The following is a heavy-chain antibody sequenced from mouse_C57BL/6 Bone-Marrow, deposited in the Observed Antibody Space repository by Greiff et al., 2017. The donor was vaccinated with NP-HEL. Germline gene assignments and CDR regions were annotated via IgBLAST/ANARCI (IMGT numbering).Heavy chain of an antibody. Sequence: EVKLVESGAEFVRPGASVKLSCTVSGFNIKDDYMHWVKQRPEQGLEWIGWIDPENGDTEYASKFQGKATITADTSSNTAYLQLSSLTSEDTAVYYCTTGGSSPYAMDYWGQGTSVTVSS. CDR2: IDPENGDT. V-gene: IGHV14-4*01. CDR3: TTGGSSPYAMDY. CDR1: GFNIKDDY. J-gene: IGHJ4*01. D-gene: IGHD1-1*01.